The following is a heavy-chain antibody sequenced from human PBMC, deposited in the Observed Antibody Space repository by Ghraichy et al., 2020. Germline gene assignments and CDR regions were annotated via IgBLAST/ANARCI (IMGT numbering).Heavy chain of an antibody. D-gene: IGHD3-10*01. J-gene: IGHJ4*02. V-gene: IGHV3-21*01. CDR3: ARAGYGSGSY. CDR1: GFTFSSYS. CDR2: ISSSSSYI. Sequence: GESLNISCAASGFTFSSYSMNWVRQAPGKGLEWVSSISSSSSYIYYADSVKGRFTISRDNAKNSLYLQMNSLRAEDTAVYYCARAGYGSGSYWGQGTLVTVSS.